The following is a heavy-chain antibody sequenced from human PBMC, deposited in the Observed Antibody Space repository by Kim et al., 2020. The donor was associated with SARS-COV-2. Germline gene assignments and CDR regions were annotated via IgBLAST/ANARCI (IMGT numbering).Heavy chain of an antibody. J-gene: IGHJ1*01. CDR1: GVSISSYY. Sequence: SETLSLTCNVSGVSISSYYWSWIRQPPGKGLEYIGYSYYSGSTNYNPSLKSRVSILVDTSKNQFSLKLRSVTAADTAVYYCASFSPNYYESSGDFQHWG. CDR3: ASFSPNYYESSGDFQH. CDR2: SYYSGST. V-gene: IGHV4-59*01. D-gene: IGHD3-22*01.